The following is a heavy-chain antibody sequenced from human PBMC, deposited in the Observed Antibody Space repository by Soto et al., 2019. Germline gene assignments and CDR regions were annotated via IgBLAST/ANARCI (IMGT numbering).Heavy chain of an antibody. CDR1: GFICSNNG. V-gene: IGHV3-30*02. Sequence: GGSLRLSCVGSGFICSNNGMHWVRQTPGKGLEWVAFMSYDGSDTFYADSVKGRFTISRDNSKNTLFLHMSNLRAEDTAMYYCTIVRVADSALDHWGQGTLVTVSS. CDR2: MSYDGSDT. J-gene: IGHJ4*02. CDR3: TIVRVADSALDH. D-gene: IGHD3-10*02.